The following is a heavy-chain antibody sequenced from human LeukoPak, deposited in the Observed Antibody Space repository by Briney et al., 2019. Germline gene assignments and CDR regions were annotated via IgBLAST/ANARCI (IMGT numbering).Heavy chain of an antibody. CDR3: ARSGPYGGNSPADY. CDR2: IKQDGSDK. CDR1: EFNFRNYW. V-gene: IGHV3-7*03. D-gene: IGHD4-23*01. Sequence: GGSLRLSCVVSEFNFRNYWMSWVRQTPGKGLEWVANIKQDGSDKYYVDSVKGRFIISRDNSKNTLYLQMNSLRAEDTAVYYCARSGPYGGNSPADYWGQGTLVTVSS. J-gene: IGHJ4*02.